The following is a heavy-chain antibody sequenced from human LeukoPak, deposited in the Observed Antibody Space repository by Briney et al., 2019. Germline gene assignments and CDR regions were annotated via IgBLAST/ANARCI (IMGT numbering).Heavy chain of an antibody. Sequence: GGSLRLSCAASGFTVSSNYMSWVRQAPGKGLEWVSVIYSGGSTYYADSVKGRFTISRDNSKNTLYLQMNSLRAKDTAVYYCARFWVWAFDIWGQGTMVTVSS. D-gene: IGHD3-16*01. CDR2: IYSGGST. CDR1: GFTVSSNY. CDR3: ARFWVWAFDI. V-gene: IGHV3-66*01. J-gene: IGHJ3*02.